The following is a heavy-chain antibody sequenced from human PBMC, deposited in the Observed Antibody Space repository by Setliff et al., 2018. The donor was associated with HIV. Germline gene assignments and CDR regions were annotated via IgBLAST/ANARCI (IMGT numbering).Heavy chain of an antibody. CDR3: ANLWELGA. CDR2: IKSKTDGGTT. CDR1: GFTFSDAW. V-gene: IGHV3-15*01. Sequence: GGSLRLSCAASGFTFSDAWMSWVRQGPGKGLEWIGRIKSKTDGGTTDYAAPVKGRFTISRDDSKNTLYLQMNGLKTEDTAVYLCANLWELGAWGQGTLVTVSS. J-gene: IGHJ5*02. D-gene: IGHD3-16*01.